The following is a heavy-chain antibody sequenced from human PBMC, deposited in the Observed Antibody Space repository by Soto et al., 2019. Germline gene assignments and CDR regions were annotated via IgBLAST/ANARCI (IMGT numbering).Heavy chain of an antibody. Sequence: QVPLVESGGGVVQPGRSLRLSCAASGFTFSSYAMHWVRQAPGKGLEWVAVISYDGSNKYYADSVKGRFTISRDNSKNTLYLQINSLRAEDTAVYYCARDRRRIEAVAGFNYWGQGTLVTVSS. CDR1: GFTFSSYA. CDR2: ISYDGSNK. D-gene: IGHD6-19*01. CDR3: ARDRRRIEAVAGFNY. J-gene: IGHJ4*02. V-gene: IGHV3-30-3*01.